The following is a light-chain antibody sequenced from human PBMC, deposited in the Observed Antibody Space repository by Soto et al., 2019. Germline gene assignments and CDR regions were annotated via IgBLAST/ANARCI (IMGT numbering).Light chain of an antibody. CDR2: TDD. J-gene: IGLJ3*02. Sequence: QSVLTQPPSASGTPGQRVTISCSGSYSNIGRNPVYWYQQVPGTAPKLLFYTDDQRPSGVPDRFSGSKSGTSASLAISGLRSEDEADYYCTTWDDSLTGPLFGGGTKLTVL. CDR3: TTWDDSLTGPL. CDR1: YSNIGRNP. V-gene: IGLV1-47*02.